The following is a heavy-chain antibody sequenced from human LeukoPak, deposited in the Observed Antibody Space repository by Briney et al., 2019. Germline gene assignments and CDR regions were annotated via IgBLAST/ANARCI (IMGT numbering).Heavy chain of an antibody. V-gene: IGHV3-21*01. J-gene: IGHJ5*02. D-gene: IGHD3-9*01. Sequence: GGSLRLSCAASGFTFSSYSMNWVRQAPGKGLEWVSSISSSSSYIYYADSVRGRSTISRDNAKNPLYLQMNSLRAEDTAVYYCARGRREAYYDILTGGNWFDPWGQGTLVTVSS. CDR3: ARGRREAYYDILTGGNWFDP. CDR2: ISSSSSYI. CDR1: GFTFSSYS.